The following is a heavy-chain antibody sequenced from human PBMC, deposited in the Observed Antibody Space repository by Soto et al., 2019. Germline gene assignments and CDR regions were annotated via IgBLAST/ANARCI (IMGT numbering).Heavy chain of an antibody. V-gene: IGHV3-23*01. D-gene: IGHD3-22*01. Sequence: VRLSWAASGVTFSSYAMIWVRQAPWKGLEWVSDISGSGGSTYYADSVKGRFTISRDNSKNTLYLQMNSLRAEDTAVYYCAKAYYYDSSGYFSHFDYWGQGTLVTVSS. CDR1: GVTFSSYA. CDR3: AKAYYYDSSGYFSHFDY. J-gene: IGHJ4*02. CDR2: ISGSGGST.